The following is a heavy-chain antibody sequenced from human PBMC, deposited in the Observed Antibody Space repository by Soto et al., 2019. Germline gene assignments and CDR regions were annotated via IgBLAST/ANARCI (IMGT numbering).Heavy chain of an antibody. CDR1: GYTFTNSW. CDR2: IFPRDSDT. D-gene: IGHD2-2*01. V-gene: IGHV5-51*01. Sequence: GESLKISCQASGYTFTNSWIAWGRHMPGRGLEWMGLIFPRDSDTRYTSSFEGQVTISSDKSIGVAYLQWASLRASDTAIYFCARLGSLLQPSDFWGQGTTVTGSS. CDR3: ARLGSLLQPSDF. J-gene: IGHJ4*02.